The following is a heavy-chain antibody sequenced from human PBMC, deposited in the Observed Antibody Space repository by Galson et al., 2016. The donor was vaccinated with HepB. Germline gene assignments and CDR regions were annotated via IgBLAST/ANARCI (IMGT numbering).Heavy chain of an antibody. CDR2: ISGSGTYI. V-gene: IGHV3-21*06. CDR3: ARDPPYYHDRSGYFFDY. J-gene: IGHJ4*01. D-gene: IGHD3-22*01. Sequence: SLRLSCAASGFSFSNSGMSWVRQAPGRGLEWVSSISGSGTYIYYAESVKGRFTISRDNAKNSLFPQMNSLRAEDTAIYYCARDPPYYHDRSGYFFDYWGHGTLVTVSS. CDR1: GFSFSNSG.